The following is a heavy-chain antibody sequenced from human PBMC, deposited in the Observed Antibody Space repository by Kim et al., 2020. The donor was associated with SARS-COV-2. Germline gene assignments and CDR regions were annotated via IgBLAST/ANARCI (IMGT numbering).Heavy chain of an antibody. CDR3: ARVGGYVSSGSRDAFYI. V-gene: IGHV4-59*01. J-gene: IGHJ3*02. CDR1: GGSISSYY. Sequence: SETLSLTCTVSGGSISSYYWSWTRQPPGKGLEWIGYIYYSGSTNYNPSLKSRVTISVDTSKNQFSLKLSSVAAAGTAVNYCARVGGYVSSGSRDAFYILGRGTMVTVSS. CDR2: IYYSGST. D-gene: IGHD3-22*01.